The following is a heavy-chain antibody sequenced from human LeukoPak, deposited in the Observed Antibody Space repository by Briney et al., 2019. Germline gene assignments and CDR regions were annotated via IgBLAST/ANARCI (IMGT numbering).Heavy chain of an antibody. V-gene: IGHV3-23*01. Sequence: GGSLRLSCAASGFTFSSYAMSWVRQAPGKGLEWVSAISGSGGSTNYADSVKGRFTISRDNSKNTLNLQMNSLRAEDTAVYYCATPGIAAAGIDAFDIWGQGTMVTVSS. CDR2: ISGSGGST. D-gene: IGHD6-13*01. CDR3: ATPGIAAAGIDAFDI. J-gene: IGHJ3*02. CDR1: GFTFSSYA.